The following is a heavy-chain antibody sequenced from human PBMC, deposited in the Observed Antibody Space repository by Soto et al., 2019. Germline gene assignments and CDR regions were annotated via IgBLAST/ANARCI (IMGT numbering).Heavy chain of an antibody. CDR1: GFTFSSYA. D-gene: IGHD6-19*01. CDR2: ISYDGINK. J-gene: IGHJ4*02. V-gene: IGHV3-30-3*01. Sequence: QVQLVESGGGVVQPGRSLRLSCAASGFTFSSYAMHWVRQAPGKGVEWVAVISYDGINKFYADSVKGRFTISRDNSKNTLYLQMTSLRDEDTAVYYCARGTLYGLGYSSGWPNFDYWGQGTLVTVSS. CDR3: ARGTLYGLGYSSGWPNFDY.